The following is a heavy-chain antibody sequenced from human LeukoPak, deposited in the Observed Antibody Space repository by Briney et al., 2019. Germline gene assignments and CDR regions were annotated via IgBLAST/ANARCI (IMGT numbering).Heavy chain of an antibody. D-gene: IGHD6-6*01. CDR3: ARGGAARLHFQN. CDR1: GDSINSLDL. J-gene: IGHJ1*01. V-gene: IGHV4-59*11. CDR2: IYHSGST. Sequence: PSETLSLTCTVSGDSINSLDLWSWVRQPPGKGLEWIGYIYHSGSTNYNPSLQSRVTISVDTSKNQFSLNLNSVTAADTAVYYCARGGAARLHFQNWGQGTLVTVSS.